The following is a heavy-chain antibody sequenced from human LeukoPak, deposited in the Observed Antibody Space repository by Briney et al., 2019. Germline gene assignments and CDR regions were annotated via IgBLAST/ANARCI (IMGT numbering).Heavy chain of an antibody. CDR3: ARGRGDYSDYHFNY. J-gene: IGHJ4*02. V-gene: IGHV4-34*01. Sequence: SETLSLTCAVHGGSFTGFYWSWVRQPPGRGLEWTGEVNHSGSTYYNPSLKSRVSISVDTSKKNFSLSLRSVTAADTALYFCARGRGDYSDYHFNYWGQGILVTVSS. CDR1: GGSFTGFY. D-gene: IGHD4-11*01. CDR2: VNHSGST.